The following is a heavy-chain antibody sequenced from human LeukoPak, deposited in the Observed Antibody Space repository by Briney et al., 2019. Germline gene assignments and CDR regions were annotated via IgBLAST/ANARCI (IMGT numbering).Heavy chain of an antibody. CDR3: ARARLPYYDFWSGYNHYDY. V-gene: IGHV1-8*01. CDR2: MNPNSDNT. Sequence: ASVKVSCKASGYTFTSYDINWVRQATGQGLEWMGWMNPNSDNTGYAQKFQGRVTMTRNTSISTAYIELSSLRSEDTAVYYCARARLPYYDFWSGYNHYDYWGQGTLVTVSS. CDR1: GYTFTSYD. D-gene: IGHD3-3*01. J-gene: IGHJ4*02.